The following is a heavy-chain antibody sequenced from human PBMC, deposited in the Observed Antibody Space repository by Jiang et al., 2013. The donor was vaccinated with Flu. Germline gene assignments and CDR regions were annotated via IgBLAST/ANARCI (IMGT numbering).Heavy chain of an antibody. CDR1: GGSISSYY. D-gene: IGHD6-13*01. J-gene: IGHJ3*02. V-gene: IGHV4-4*07. Sequence: ETLSLTCTVSGGSISSYYWSWIRQPAGKGLEWIGRIYTSGSTNXNPSLKSRVTMSVDTSKNQFSLKLSSVTAADTAVYYCARTGSWYGAFDIWGQGTMVTVSS. CDR2: IYTSGST. CDR3: ARTGSWYGAFDI.